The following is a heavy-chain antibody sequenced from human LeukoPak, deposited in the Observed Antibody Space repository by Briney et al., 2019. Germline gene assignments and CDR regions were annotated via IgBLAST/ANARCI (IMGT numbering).Heavy chain of an antibody. Sequence: GGSLRLSCAASGFTLSNSVMRWVRQAPGKGLEWVSSMSGSDGKTYYADSVKGRFSISRDNSENTLYLQMTSLRVEDMAVYHCARVPSRGGYYYDYWGQGTQVTVSS. CDR3: ARVPSRGGYYYDY. CDR2: MSGSDGKT. J-gene: IGHJ4*02. CDR1: GFTLSNSV. V-gene: IGHV3-23*01. D-gene: IGHD3-22*01.